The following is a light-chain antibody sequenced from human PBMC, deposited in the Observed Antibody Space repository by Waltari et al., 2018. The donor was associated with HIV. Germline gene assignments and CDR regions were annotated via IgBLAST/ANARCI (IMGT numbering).Light chain of an antibody. V-gene: IGLV1-47*01. CDR2: KNI. CDR1: SSNIGNDN. Sequence: QSVLTQPPSASGTPGQSVTISCSGSSSNIGNDNVYWYQQLPGTTPKLLIYKNIQRPSGVPDRCACSKSGTSVYLASIGLRSEDEADYYCVGWDASLSAYVFGAGTKVTVL. J-gene: IGLJ1*01. CDR3: VGWDASLSAYV.